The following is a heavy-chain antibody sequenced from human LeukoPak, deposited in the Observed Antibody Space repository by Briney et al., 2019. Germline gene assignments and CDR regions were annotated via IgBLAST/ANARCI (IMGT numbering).Heavy chain of an antibody. V-gene: IGHV3-21*01. CDR3: ARGTTTVQRRDTFDV. CDR1: GLTFRTYS. CDR2: ISTTSSHI. J-gene: IGHJ3*01. D-gene: IGHD4-11*01. Sequence: PGGSLRLSCAASGLTFRTYSKDWVRQAPGKGLEWVASISTTSSHIYYAESLKGRFTISRDNAKNSLYLQMNSLRAEDTAVYYCARGTTTVQRRDTFDVWGQGTMVTVSS.